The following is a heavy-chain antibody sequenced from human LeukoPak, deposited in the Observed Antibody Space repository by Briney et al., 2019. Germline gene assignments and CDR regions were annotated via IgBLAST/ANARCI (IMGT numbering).Heavy chain of an antibody. V-gene: IGHV3-23*01. Sequence: GGSLRLSCAASGFTFSSYAMSWVRQAPGKGLEWVSGISGSGGRGGSTYYADSVKGRFSISRDNSKNTLYLQMNSLRAEDTAVYYCAKSGLNRFDYWGQGTLVTVSS. CDR3: AKSGLNRFDY. J-gene: IGHJ4*02. D-gene: IGHD2-15*01. CDR2: ISGSGGRGGST. CDR1: GFTFSSYA.